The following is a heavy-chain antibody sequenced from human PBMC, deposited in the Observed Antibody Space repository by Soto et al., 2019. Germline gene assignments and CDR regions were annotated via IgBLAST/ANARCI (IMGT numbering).Heavy chain of an antibody. Sequence: SGPTLVNPTQTLTLTCTFSGFSLTTSGVGVGWIRQPPGKALEWLALIYWNDVKRYSPSLKSRLTITKDTSKNQVVLKMTNMDPVDTATYYCARMEASGSYTNYFDYWGQGTQVTVSS. CDR2: IYWNDVK. J-gene: IGHJ4*02. V-gene: IGHV2-5*01. D-gene: IGHD3-10*01. CDR3: ARMEASGSYTNYFDY. CDR1: GFSLTTSGVG.